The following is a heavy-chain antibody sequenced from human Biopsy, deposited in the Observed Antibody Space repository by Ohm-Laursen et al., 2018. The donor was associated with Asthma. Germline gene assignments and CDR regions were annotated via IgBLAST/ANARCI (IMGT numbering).Heavy chain of an antibody. Sequence: SQTLSLTCRVSGGYTGSSDHHWAWIRQAPGKGLEWIGFVFWSGSTHYSRSLERRVSISIDTARNEFSMRLRSLTAADTAVYFCARVASYGDIYFAIDVWGPGTSVSVS. V-gene: IGHV4-30-4*01. D-gene: IGHD2-21*02. CDR2: VFWSGST. J-gene: IGHJ6*02. CDR3: ARVASYGDIYFAIDV. CDR1: GGYTGSSDHH.